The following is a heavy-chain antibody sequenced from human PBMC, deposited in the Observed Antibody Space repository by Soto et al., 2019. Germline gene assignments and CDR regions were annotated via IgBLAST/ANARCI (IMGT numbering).Heavy chain of an antibody. CDR2: IYGDDNR. J-gene: IGHJ4*02. CDR1: GFSLTTNEVS. Sequence: QITLKASGPTLVNPTQTLTLTCSFSGFSLTTNEVSVGWIRQPPGKALEWLAVIYGDDNRLYNPSLKNRVTIMKDTSKNHVVLIMTYMDPMDTGTYYCAHRLPRGSGLLYFDFWGQGIVITVSS. D-gene: IGHD2-21*01. CDR3: AHRLPRGSGLLYFDF. V-gene: IGHV2-5*02.